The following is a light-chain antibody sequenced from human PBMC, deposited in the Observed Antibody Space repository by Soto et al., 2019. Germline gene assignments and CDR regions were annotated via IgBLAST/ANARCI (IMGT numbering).Light chain of an antibody. V-gene: IGKV1-27*01. Sequence: DIQMTQSPSSLSASVGDRVTITCRASQGINTYLAWYQQKPGKVPKLLIYAASTLQSGVPSRFSGSGSGTDFTLTISRLEPEDFAVYYCQQYDSSLFFGGGTKVEIK. CDR2: AAS. CDR1: QGINTY. J-gene: IGKJ4*01. CDR3: QQYDSSLF.